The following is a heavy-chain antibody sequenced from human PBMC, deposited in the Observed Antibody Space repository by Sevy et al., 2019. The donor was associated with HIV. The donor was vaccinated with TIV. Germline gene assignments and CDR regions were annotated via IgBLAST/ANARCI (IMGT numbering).Heavy chain of an antibody. Sequence: GGSLRLSCAASGFTFNNYAMAWVRQAPGKGLEWVTGIGGSGSATFYADSMKGRFTVSRDNSKNTLYLQMKSLEVEDTALYYCAKLPTVVVITAHYFDFWGRRTLVTVSS. CDR3: AKLPTVVVITAHYFDF. CDR1: GFTFNNYA. J-gene: IGHJ4*02. V-gene: IGHV3-23*01. CDR2: IGGSGSAT. D-gene: IGHD2-21*01.